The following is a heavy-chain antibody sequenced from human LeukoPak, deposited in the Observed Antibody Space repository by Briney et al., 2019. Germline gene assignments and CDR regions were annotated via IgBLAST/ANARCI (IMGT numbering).Heavy chain of an antibody. CDR3: ARDLDYYDSSGYYYSDY. J-gene: IGHJ4*02. D-gene: IGHD3-22*01. CDR2: INPNSGGT. CDR1: GYTFTGYY. V-gene: IGHV1-2*06. Sequence: ASVNVSCKASGYTFTGYYMHWVRQAPGQGLEWMGRINPNSGGTNYAQKFQGRVTMTRDTSISTAYMELSRLRSDDTAVYYCARDLDYYDSSGYYYSDYWGQGTLVTVSS.